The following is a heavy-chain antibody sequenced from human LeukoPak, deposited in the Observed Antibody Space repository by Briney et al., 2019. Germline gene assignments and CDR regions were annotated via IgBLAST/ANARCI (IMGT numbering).Heavy chain of an antibody. Sequence: GGSLRLSCAASGFTFSSYSMNWVRQAPGKGLEWVSSISSSSSYIYYADSVRGRFTISRDNAKNSLSLQMNSLRAEDTAVYYCARDPYNGYYGDDYYYYMDVWGKGTTVTISS. CDR2: ISSSSSYI. V-gene: IGHV3-21*01. CDR3: ARDPYNGYYGDDYYYYMDV. CDR1: GFTFSSYS. D-gene: IGHD3-3*01. J-gene: IGHJ6*03.